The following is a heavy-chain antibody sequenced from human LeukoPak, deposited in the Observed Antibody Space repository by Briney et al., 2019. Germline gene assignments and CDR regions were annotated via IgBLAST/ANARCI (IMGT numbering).Heavy chain of an antibody. Sequence: GGSLRPSCGASGLSVSSNYMSWVRQAPGKGLEWVSVIYSDGSTYYADSVKGRFTISRDNSKNTLYLQMNSLRVEDTAVYYCVRGMGVSMLYYFDYWGQGTLVTVSS. CDR3: VRGMGVSMLYYFDY. CDR1: GLSVSSNY. J-gene: IGHJ4*02. V-gene: IGHV3-66*02. D-gene: IGHD3-10*01. CDR2: IYSDGST.